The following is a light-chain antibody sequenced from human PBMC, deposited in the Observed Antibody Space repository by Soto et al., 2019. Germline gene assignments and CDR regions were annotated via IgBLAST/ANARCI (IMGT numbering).Light chain of an antibody. CDR2: SVS. J-gene: IGKJ4*02. V-gene: IGKV1-16*01. Sequence: DIQMAQSPSSLSASVGDTVTLTCRASQDIGNSLAWLQQKPGRAPKSLISSVSSSQSGVPTRFSGSRYGADFTHTISNLQPEDFATYYCQQYKTYPLTCGGGTKVEIK. CDR1: QDIGNS. CDR3: QQYKTYPLT.